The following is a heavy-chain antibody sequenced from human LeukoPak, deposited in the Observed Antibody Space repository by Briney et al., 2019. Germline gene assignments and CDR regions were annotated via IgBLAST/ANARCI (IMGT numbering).Heavy chain of an antibody. CDR2: IKEDGSEK. Sequence: PGGSLRLSCAASGFTFSSYWMSWVRQTPGKGLEWVAHIKEDGSEKYFVDSVTGRFTISRDNAKNSLYLQMSSLRVEDTAVHYCARDKVVGAMTGSNFDYWGQGILVTVSS. J-gene: IGHJ4*02. V-gene: IGHV3-7*01. D-gene: IGHD1-26*01. CDR1: GFTFSSYW. CDR3: ARDKVVGAMTGSNFDY.